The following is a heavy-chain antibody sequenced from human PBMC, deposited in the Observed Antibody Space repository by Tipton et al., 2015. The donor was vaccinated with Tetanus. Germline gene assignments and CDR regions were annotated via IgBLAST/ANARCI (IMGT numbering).Heavy chain of an antibody. CDR2: INPDGRRT. V-gene: IGHV3-74*01. J-gene: IGHJ4*02. D-gene: IGHD2-2*01. Sequence: SLRLSCAASGFASESHYMHWVRQTPGKGLVWISRINPDGRRTNYADSVKGRFTISRDHAKNTVYLQMNSLRAEDTAVYYCARGTWGDYCSSTTCYPLDYWGQGTLVAVSS. CDR1: GFASESHY. CDR3: ARGTWGDYCSSTTCYPLDY.